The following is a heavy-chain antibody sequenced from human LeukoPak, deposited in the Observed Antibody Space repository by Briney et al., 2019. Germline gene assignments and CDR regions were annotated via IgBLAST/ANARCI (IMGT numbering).Heavy chain of an antibody. CDR1: GGSISSGGYS. V-gene: IGHV4-30-4*07. CDR3: ARIVQITGTIPH. J-gene: IGHJ4*02. Sequence: SETLSLTCAVSGGSISSGGYSWSWIRQPPGKGMEWIAYIYYTGNTYFNPSLKSRVTISVDTSKNQFSLKLSSVTAADTAVYYCARIVQITGTIPHWGQGTLVTVSS. D-gene: IGHD1-1*01. CDR2: IYYTGNT.